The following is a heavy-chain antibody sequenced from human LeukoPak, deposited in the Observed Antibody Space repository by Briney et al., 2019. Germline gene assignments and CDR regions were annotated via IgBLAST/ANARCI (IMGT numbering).Heavy chain of an antibody. V-gene: IGHV3-23*01. CDR2: ISGRGGST. D-gene: IGHD3-22*01. J-gene: IGHJ3*02. CDR3: AKFILPLDSRGHAGAFDI. CDR1: GFTFSSYA. Sequence: GGSLRLSCAASGFTFSSYAMSWVRQAPGKGLEWVSAISGRGGSTYYADSVKGRFTISRDNSKNTLYLQMNSLRAEDTAVYYCAKFILPLDSRGHAGAFDIWGQGTMVTVSS.